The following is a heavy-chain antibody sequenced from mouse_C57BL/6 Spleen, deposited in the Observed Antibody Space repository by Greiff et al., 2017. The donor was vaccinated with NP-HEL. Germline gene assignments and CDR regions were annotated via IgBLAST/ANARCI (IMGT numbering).Heavy chain of an antibody. CDR3: ARWGYGSNYRYFDV. V-gene: IGHV1-52*01. Sequence: VQLQQPGAELVRPGSSVKLSCKASGYTFTSYWMHWVKQRPIQGLEWIGNIDPSDSETHYNQKFKDKATLTVDKSSSTAYMQLSSLTSEDSAVYYGARWGYGSNYRYFDVWGTGTTVTVSS. CDR1: GYTFTSYW. D-gene: IGHD1-1*01. CDR2: IDPSDSET. J-gene: IGHJ1*03.